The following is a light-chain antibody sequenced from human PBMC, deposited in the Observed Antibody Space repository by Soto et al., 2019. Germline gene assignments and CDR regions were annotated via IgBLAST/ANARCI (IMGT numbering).Light chain of an antibody. CDR1: SSDVGNYNY. Sequence: QSVLTQPASVSGSPGQSITISCTGTSSDVGNYNYVSWYQQHPGKVPKLMIYDVTNRPSGVSSRFSGSKSGNTASLTISGLQAEDEADYYCSSYTSSSTVVFGGGTKLTVL. CDR3: SSYTSSSTVV. CDR2: DVT. V-gene: IGLV2-14*03. J-gene: IGLJ2*01.